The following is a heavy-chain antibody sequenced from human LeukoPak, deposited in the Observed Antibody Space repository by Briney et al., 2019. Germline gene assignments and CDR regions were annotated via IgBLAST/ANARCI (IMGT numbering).Heavy chain of an antibody. CDR2: ISSSSTSI. Sequence: GGSLRLSCAASGFTFSSYAMSWVRQAPGKGPEWVSYISSSSTSIYYADSVKGRFTISRDNAKNSLYLQMNSLRVEDTAVYYCARDNGVAAAEDYWGQGTLVTVSS. D-gene: IGHD6-13*01. V-gene: IGHV3-48*04. J-gene: IGHJ4*02. CDR3: ARDNGVAAAEDY. CDR1: GFTFSSYA.